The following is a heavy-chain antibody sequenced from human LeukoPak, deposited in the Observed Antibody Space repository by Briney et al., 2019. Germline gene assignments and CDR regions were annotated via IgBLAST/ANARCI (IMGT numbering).Heavy chain of an antibody. V-gene: IGHV3-7*01. CDR1: GFTFRTFL. CDR3: ARGDEYYFDY. Sequence: PGGSLRLSCAASGFTFRTFLMSWVPQAPGKGLEWVAIIKQDGSAKFYVDSVKGRFTISRDNADNSLYLQMNSLRAEDTAVYYCARGDEYYFDYWGQGTLVTVSS. CDR2: IKQDGSAK. J-gene: IGHJ4*02.